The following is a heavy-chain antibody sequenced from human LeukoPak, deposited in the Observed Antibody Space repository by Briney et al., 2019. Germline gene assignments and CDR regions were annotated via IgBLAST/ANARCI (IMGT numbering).Heavy chain of an antibody. CDR1: GFTFSSYG. CDR3: ARDGGGGDYYMDV. CDR2: IRYDGSNK. J-gene: IGHJ6*03. V-gene: IGHV3-30*02. Sequence: GGSLRLSCAASGFTFSSYGMHWVRQAPGKGLEWVAFIRYDGSNKYYADSVKGRFTISRDNAKNSLYLQMNSLRAEDTAVYYCARDGGGGDYYMDVWGKGTTVTISS. D-gene: IGHD3-16*01.